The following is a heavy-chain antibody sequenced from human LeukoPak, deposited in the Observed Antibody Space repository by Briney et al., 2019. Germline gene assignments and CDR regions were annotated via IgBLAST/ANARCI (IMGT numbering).Heavy chain of an antibody. CDR3: ARGLWFGALGY. J-gene: IGHJ4*02. Sequence: ASVKVSCKASGYTFTSYDINWVPQATGQGLEWMGWMNPNSGNTGYAQKFQGRVTIPRNTSISPAYMELSSLRSEDPGVYYCARGLWFGALGYWGQGTLVTVSS. V-gene: IGHV1-8*03. D-gene: IGHD3-10*01. CDR2: MNPNSGNT. CDR1: GYTFTSYD.